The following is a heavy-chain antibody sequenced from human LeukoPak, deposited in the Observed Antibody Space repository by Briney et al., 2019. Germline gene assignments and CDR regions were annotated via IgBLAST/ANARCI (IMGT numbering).Heavy chain of an antibody. CDR2: INHSGST. Sequence: PSETLSLTCAVYGGSFSGYYWSWIRQPPGKGLEWIGEINHSGSTNYNPSLKSRVTISVDTSKNQFSLKLSSVTAADTAVYYCARVQNYYYNYMDVWGKGTTVTVSS. J-gene: IGHJ6*03. CDR3: ARVQNYYYNYMDV. V-gene: IGHV4-34*01. CDR1: GGSFSGYY.